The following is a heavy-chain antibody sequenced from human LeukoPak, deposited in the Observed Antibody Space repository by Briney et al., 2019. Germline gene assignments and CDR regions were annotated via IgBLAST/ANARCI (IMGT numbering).Heavy chain of an antibody. CDR2: IKSKTDGGTT. J-gene: IGHJ3*02. CDR3: TTDSPYDSSTPYLGLVDAFDI. D-gene: IGHD3-22*01. Sequence: GGSLRLSCAGSGFTFSDFWMTWVRQTPGKGLEWVGRIKSKTDGGTTDYAAPVKGRFTISRDDSKNTLYLQMNSLKTEDTAVYYCTTDSPYDSSTPYLGLVDAFDIWGQGTMVTVSS. CDR1: GFTFSDFW. V-gene: IGHV3-15*01.